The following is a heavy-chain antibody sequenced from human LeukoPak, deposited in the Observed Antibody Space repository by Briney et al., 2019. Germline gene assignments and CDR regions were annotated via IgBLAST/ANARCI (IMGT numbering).Heavy chain of an antibody. CDR2: INHSGST. D-gene: IGHD3-22*01. CDR3: ARAVRDYYDSSGYYCFDY. J-gene: IGHJ4*02. V-gene: IGHV4-34*01. CDR1: GGSFSGYY. Sequence: PLETLSLTCAVYGGSFSGYYWSWIRQPPGKGLEWIGEINHSGSTNYNPSLKSRVTISVDTSKNQFSLKLSSVTAADTAVYYCARAVRDYYDSSGYYCFDYWGQGTLVTVSS.